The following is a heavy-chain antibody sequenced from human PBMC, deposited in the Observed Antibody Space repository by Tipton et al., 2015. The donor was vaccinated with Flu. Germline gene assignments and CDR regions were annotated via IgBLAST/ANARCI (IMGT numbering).Heavy chain of an antibody. V-gene: IGHV4-59*08. Sequence: TLSLTCTVSGGSISSYYWSWIRQPPGKGLEWIGYIYYSGSTNYNPSLKSRATISVDTSKNQFSLKLSSVTAADTAVYYCARHRYYSGYDSWGQGTLVTVSS. CDR1: GGSISSYY. J-gene: IGHJ5*02. D-gene: IGHD5-12*01. CDR2: IYYSGST. CDR3: ARHRYYSGYDS.